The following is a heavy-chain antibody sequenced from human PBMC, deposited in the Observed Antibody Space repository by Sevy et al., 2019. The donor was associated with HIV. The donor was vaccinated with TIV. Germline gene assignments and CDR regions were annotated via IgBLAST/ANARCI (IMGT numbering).Heavy chain of an antibody. J-gene: IGHJ5*02. Sequence: SETLSLTCAVYGGSFSGYYWSWIRQPPGKGLEWIGEINHSGSTNYNPSLKSRVTISVDTSKNQFSLKLSSVTAADTAVYYCARDKEGSNWFDPWGQGTLVTVSS. V-gene: IGHV4-34*01. CDR1: GGSFSGYY. CDR2: INHSGST. D-gene: IGHD3-10*01. CDR3: ARDKEGSNWFDP.